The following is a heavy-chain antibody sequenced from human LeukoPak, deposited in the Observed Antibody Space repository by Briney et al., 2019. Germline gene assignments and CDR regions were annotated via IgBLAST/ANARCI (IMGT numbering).Heavy chain of an antibody. CDR1: GFTFSSYA. V-gene: IGHV3-30-3*01. J-gene: IGHJ4*02. D-gene: IGHD2-2*01. CDR3: AGGVVPAAPFDY. CDR2: ISYDGSNK. Sequence: GGSLRLSCAASGFTFSSYAMHWVRQAPGKGLEWVAVISYDGSNKYYADSVKGRFTISRDNSKNTLYLQMNSLRAEDTAVYYCAGGVVPAAPFDYWGQGTLVTVSS.